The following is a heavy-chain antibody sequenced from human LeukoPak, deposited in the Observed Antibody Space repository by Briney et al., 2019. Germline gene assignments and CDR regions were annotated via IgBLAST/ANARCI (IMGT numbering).Heavy chain of an antibody. D-gene: IGHD5-12*01. CDR2: IYTSGST. J-gene: IGHJ4*02. V-gene: IGHV4-4*07. CDR1: GGSISSYY. Sequence: SETLSLTCTVSGGSISSYYWSWIRQPAGKGLEWIGRIYTSGSTNYNPAPKTRVTMSVDTSKNQFSLKLSSVTAADTAVYYCARVVDLQGLDYWGQGTLVTVPS. CDR3: ARVVDLQGLDY.